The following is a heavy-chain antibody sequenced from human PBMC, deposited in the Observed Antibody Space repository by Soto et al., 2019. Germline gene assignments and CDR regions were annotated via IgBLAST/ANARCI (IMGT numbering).Heavy chain of an antibody. CDR1: GFTFSSYA. D-gene: IGHD3-3*01. V-gene: IGHV3-23*01. CDR2: ISGSGGST. J-gene: IGHJ4*02. Sequence: GGSLRLSCAASGFTFSSYAMSWVHQAPGKGLEWVSAISGSGGSTYYADSVKGRFTISRDNSKNTLYLQMNSLRAEDTAVYYCAKDQGGSYDFWSGYPYYFDYWGQGTLVTVSS. CDR3: AKDQGGSYDFWSGYPYYFDY.